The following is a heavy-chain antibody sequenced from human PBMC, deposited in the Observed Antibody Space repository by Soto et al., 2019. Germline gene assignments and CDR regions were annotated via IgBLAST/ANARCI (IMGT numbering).Heavy chain of an antibody. D-gene: IGHD4-17*01. CDR1: GGSISSSSYY. V-gene: IGHV4-39*01. CDR3: ARHMTTVTRVRIYFDY. J-gene: IGHJ4*02. CDR2: IYYSGST. Sequence: SETLSLTCTVSGGSISSSSYYWGWIRQPPGKGLEWIGSIYYSGSTYYNPSLKSRVTISVDTSKNQFSLKLSSVTAADTAVYYCARHMTTVTRVRIYFDYWGQGTLVTVSS.